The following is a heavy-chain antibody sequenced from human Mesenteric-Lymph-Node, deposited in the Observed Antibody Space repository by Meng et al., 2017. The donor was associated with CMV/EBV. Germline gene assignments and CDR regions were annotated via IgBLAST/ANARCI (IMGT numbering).Heavy chain of an antibody. Sequence: AASGLTLSNAWMSWVRQAPGKGLEWVGRIRSETDGGTMDYAAPVKGRFTISRDDSKNTLYLQMNSLKIEDTGVYYCTTFNVAGTDWFDPWGQGTLVTV. CDR1: GLTLSNAW. CDR3: TTFNVAGTDWFDP. V-gene: IGHV3-15*01. D-gene: IGHD2-15*01. CDR2: IRSETDGGTM. J-gene: IGHJ5*02.